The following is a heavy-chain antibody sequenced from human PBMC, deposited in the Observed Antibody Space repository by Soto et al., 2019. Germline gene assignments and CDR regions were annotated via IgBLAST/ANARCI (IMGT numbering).Heavy chain of an antibody. CDR3: ARARGPSMLRYYYGLDV. Sequence: SVKVSCKASGGTFSTYAISWVRQAPGQGLEWTGGIIPVFGAANYTQKFQGRVTITADESTRTVYMELSSLRSEDTAVYYCARARGPSMLRYYYGLDVWGQGTTVTVSS. V-gene: IGHV1-69*13. D-gene: IGHD3-10*02. J-gene: IGHJ6*02. CDR1: GGTFSTYA. CDR2: IIPVFGAA.